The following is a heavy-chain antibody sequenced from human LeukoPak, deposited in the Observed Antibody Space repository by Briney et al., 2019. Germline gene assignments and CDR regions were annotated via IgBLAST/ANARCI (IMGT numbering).Heavy chain of an antibody. V-gene: IGHV7-4-1*02. D-gene: IGHD3-22*01. Sequence: GASVKVSCKVSGYTLTELSMHWVRQAPGQGLEWMGWINTKIGNPTYAQGFTGRFVFSLDTSVSTAYLQISSLKAEDTAVYYCARDPDSRIDYFDYWGQGTLVTVSS. CDR1: GYTLTELS. J-gene: IGHJ4*02. CDR2: INTKIGNP. CDR3: ARDPDSRIDYFDY.